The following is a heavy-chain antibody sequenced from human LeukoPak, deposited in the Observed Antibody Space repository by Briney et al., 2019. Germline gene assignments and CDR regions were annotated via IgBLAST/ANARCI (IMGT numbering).Heavy chain of an antibody. CDR1: GRPISSSSYY. J-gene: IGHJ4*02. Sequence: PSEPLTLTCTVSGRPISSSSYYWGWIRQPPGKGLERIGSIYYCGSPYYHPSLKSRVTISVDTSKNQFSLKLSSVTAADTAVYYCARSKLNYGDYLDYWGQGTLVTVSS. V-gene: IGHV4-39*01. CDR2: IYYCGSP. D-gene: IGHD4-17*01. CDR3: ARSKLNYGDYLDY.